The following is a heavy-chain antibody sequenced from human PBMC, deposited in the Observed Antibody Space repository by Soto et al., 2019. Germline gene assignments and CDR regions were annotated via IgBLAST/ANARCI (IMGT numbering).Heavy chain of an antibody. CDR3: ARGGGSPYHNPEFVF. D-gene: IGHD3-10*01. CDR2: FSSSGRT. V-gene: IGHV4-59*01. Sequence: QVQLQESGPGLVKPSETLSLTCAVSGASINFYYWNWIRQPPGRGLEWVVSFSSSGRTNYNPSLEGRVTISLDTSMNQCSLPLNSVAAADTAVYYCARGGGSPYHNPEFVFWGQGTLVTVSS. J-gene: IGHJ4*02. CDR1: GASINFYY.